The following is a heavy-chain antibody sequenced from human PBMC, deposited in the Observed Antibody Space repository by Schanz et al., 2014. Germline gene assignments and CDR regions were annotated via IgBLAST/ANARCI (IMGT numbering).Heavy chain of an antibody. J-gene: IGHJ3*02. V-gene: IGHV1-69*09. CDR2: IIPILGME. Sequence: QVQLVQSGPAVKKPGASMKVSCLASGGTFSSYAFSWVRQAPGQGLEWMGKIIPILGMENYAQKFQGRVTITADISTSTAYMDLSSLRSDDTAVYYCARDIQYHYDTSGPVGAFDIWGQGTVVTVSS. CDR1: GGTFSSYA. D-gene: IGHD3-22*01. CDR3: ARDIQYHYDTSGPVGAFDI.